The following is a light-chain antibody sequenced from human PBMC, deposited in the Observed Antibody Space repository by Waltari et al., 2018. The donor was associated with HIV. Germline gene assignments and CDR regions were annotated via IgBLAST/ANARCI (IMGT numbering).Light chain of an antibody. CDR2: AAS. J-gene: IGKJ2*01. CDR1: PGISNY. Sequence: DIQMTQSPSSLSASVGDRVTITCRASPGISNYLAWYQQKPGKVPKLLIYAASTLQSGVPSRFSGSGSGTDFTLTISGLQPEDVATYYCQKYNSAPRTFGQGTKLEIK. CDR3: QKYNSAPRT. V-gene: IGKV1-27*01.